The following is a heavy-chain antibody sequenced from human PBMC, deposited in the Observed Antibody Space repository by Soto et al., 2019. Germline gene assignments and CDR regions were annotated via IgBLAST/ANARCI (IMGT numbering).Heavy chain of an antibody. V-gene: IGHV1-69*13. Sequence: SVKVSCKASGGTVSSYAISWVGQAAGRGLGWMGGIITILGTANYAQKFQGRVTITADESTSTAYMELSSLRSEDTAVYYSARSRSDARSGYLQQRDSSSDSWGQGTRVPVSS. D-gene: IGHD3-22*01. J-gene: IGHJ4*02. CDR1: GGTVSSYA. CDR2: IITILGTA. CDR3: ARSRSDARSGYLQQRDSSSDS.